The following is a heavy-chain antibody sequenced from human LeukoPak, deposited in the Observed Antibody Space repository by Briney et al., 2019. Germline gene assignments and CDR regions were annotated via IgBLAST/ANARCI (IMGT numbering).Heavy chain of an antibody. D-gene: IGHD3-10*01. CDR2: ISSSSNYI. V-gene: IGHV3-21*01. J-gene: IGHJ4*02. CDR1: GFTFSDYS. Sequence: GGSLRLSCAASGFTFSDYSMNWVRQAPGKGLEWVSSISSSSNYIYYADSVKGRFTISRDNSKNTLYLQMSSLRAEDTAVYYCVKDVELLWFGELVYWGQGTLVTVSS. CDR3: VKDVELLWFGELVY.